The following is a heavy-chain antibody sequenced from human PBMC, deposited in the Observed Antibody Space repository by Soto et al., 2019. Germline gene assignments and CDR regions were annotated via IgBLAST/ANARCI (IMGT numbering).Heavy chain of an antibody. Sequence: QVQLQESGPGLVEPSQTLSLTCIVSSGSISSGDYCWSWIRQPPGKGLEWIGHIYNSVSTYSNPSLRSRVTISVDTSKNQFSLKLSSMTAADTAVYYCARGPSADKVDYWGQGNLGTVSS. D-gene: IGHD3-3*01. CDR2: IYNSVST. J-gene: IGHJ4*02. V-gene: IGHV4-30-4*01. CDR3: ARGPSADKVDY. CDR1: SGSISSGDYC.